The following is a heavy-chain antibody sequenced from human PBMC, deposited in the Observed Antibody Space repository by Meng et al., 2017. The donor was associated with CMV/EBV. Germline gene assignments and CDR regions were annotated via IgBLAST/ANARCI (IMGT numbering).Heavy chain of an antibody. CDR1: GRTISNGNYC. D-gene: IGHD1-14*01. Sequence: QNLSPTVTNTGRTISNGNYCWSCIRQPPGKGLEWIGYIYYSGSTYYNPSLKSRVTISVDTSKNQFSLKLSSVTAADTAVYYCARVMGPNRTPYYFDYWGQGTLVTVSS. CDR3: ARVMGPNRTPYYFDY. J-gene: IGHJ4*02. CDR2: IYYSGST. V-gene: IGHV4-30-4*08.